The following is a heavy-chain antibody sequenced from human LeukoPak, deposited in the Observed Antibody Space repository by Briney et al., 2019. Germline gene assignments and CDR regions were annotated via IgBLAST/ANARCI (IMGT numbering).Heavy chain of an antibody. Sequence: ASVKVSCKASGYTFTGYYMHWVRQAPGQGLEWMGWINPNSGGTNYAQKFQGRVTMTRDTSISTAYMELSRLRSDDTAVYYCARLGGFWNYGLGYWGQGTLVTVSS. V-gene: IGHV1-2*02. CDR1: GYTFTGYY. D-gene: IGHD1-7*01. CDR3: ARLGGFWNYGLGY. CDR2: INPNSGGT. J-gene: IGHJ4*02.